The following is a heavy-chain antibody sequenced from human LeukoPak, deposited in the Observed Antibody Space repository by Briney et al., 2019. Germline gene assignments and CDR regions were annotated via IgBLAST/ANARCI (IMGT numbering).Heavy chain of an antibody. Sequence: ASVKVSCKASGYTFTGYYMHWVRQAPGQGLEWMGWINPNSGGTNYAQKFQGRVTMTRDTSISTAYMELSRLRSDDTAVYYCARAKHSSGWTSDYYYYYYMDVWGKGTTVTVSS. V-gene: IGHV1-2*02. CDR3: ARAKHSSGWTSDYYYYYYMDV. D-gene: IGHD6-19*01. CDR1: GYTFTGYY. J-gene: IGHJ6*03. CDR2: INPNSGGT.